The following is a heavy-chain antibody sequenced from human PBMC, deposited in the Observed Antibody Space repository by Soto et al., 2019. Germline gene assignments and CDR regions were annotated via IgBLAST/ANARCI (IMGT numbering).Heavy chain of an antibody. CDR3: ARERSEYSSSSEFDY. Sequence: GGSLRLSCAASGFTFSSYSMNWVRQAPGKGLEWVSSISSSSSYIYYADSVKGRFTISRDNAKNSLYLQMNSLRAEDTAVYYCARERSEYSSSSEFDYWGQGTLVTVSS. CDR2: ISSSSSYI. D-gene: IGHD6-6*01. CDR1: GFTFSSYS. V-gene: IGHV3-21*01. J-gene: IGHJ4*02.